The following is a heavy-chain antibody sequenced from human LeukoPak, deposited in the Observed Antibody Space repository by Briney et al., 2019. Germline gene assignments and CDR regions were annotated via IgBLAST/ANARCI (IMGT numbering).Heavy chain of an antibody. CDR2: ITWDGGAT. J-gene: IGHJ4*02. V-gene: IGHV3-43*01. CDR3: TGQRETLSYDPLGY. D-gene: IGHD3-3*01. Sequence: GGSLRLSCAASGFTFDDYNMHWVRQVPGKGLEWVSLITWDGGATYYADFVRGRFSISRDNTKNFLYLQMNSLTTEDTALYYCTGQRETLSYDPLGYWGQGTLVTVSS. CDR1: GFTFDDYN.